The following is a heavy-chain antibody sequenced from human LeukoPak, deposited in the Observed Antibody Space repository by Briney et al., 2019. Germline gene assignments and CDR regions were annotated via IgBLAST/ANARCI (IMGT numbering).Heavy chain of an antibody. D-gene: IGHD2-2*01. CDR3: TAAVVPAGLECFDH. J-gene: IGHJ4*02. Sequence: ASVKVSCKVSGYTLTELSMHWVRQAPGKGLEWMGGFDPEDGETIYAQKFQGRVTMTEDTSTDTAYMELSSLRSEDTAVYYCTAAVVPAGLECFDHWGQGTLVTVSS. CDR1: GYTLTELS. V-gene: IGHV1-24*01. CDR2: FDPEDGET.